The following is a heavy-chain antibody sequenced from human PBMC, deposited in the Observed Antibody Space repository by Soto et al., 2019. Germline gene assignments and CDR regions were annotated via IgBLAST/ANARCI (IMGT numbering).Heavy chain of an antibody. CDR2: IWYDGSNK. D-gene: IGHD2-2*01. Sequence: GGSLRLSCAASGFTFSSYGMHWVRQAPGKGLEWVAVIWYDGSNKYYADSVTGRFTISRDNSKNTLYLQMNSLRAEDPAADYSARDLHCSSTSCHPPRIDYYYYYGMDVWGQGTTVTVSS. J-gene: IGHJ6*02. CDR1: GFTFSSYG. V-gene: IGHV3-33*01. CDR3: ARDLHCSSTSCHPPRIDYYYYYGMDV.